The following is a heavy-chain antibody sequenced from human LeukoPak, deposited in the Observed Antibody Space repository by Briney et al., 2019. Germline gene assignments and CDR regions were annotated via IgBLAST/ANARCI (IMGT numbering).Heavy chain of an antibody. CDR1: GYTLTELS. D-gene: IGHD1-26*01. CDR2: FDPEDGET. V-gene: IGHV1-24*01. CDR3: ATITGGQGAHDFDY. J-gene: IGHJ4*02. Sequence: ASVKVSCKVSGYTLTELSMHWVRQAPGKGLEWMGGFDPEDGETIYAQKFQGRVTMTEDTSTDTAYMELSSLRSEDTAVYYCATITGGQGAHDFDYWGQGTLVTVSS.